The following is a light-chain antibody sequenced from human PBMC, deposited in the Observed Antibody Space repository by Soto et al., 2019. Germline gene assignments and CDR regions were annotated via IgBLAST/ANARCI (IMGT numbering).Light chain of an antibody. CDR2: EVS. CDR1: SSDVGGYKF. CDR3: SSCTTSSTLEV. Sequence: QSVLTQPASVSGSPGQSITISCTGTSSDVGGYKFVSWYQQHPGKDPKLMIYEVSNRPSGVSNRFSGSKSGNTASLTISGLQAEDEADYYCSSCTTSSTLEVFGTGTKVTVL. V-gene: IGLV2-14*01. J-gene: IGLJ1*01.